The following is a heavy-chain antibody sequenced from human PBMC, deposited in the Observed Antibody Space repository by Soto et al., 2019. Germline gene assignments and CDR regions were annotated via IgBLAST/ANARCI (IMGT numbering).Heavy chain of an antibody. V-gene: IGHV3-74*01. D-gene: IGHD6-13*01. CDR2: IDTSGHST. CDR1: GFVFTNFW. J-gene: IGHJ4*02. Sequence: GGSLRLSCEASGFVFTNFWMHWVRHVRGKGLVWVARIDTSGHSTNYAESVKGRFTISRDNAKNTVSLQMNSLRVEDTGVYYCAKDSWYFDLWSQGSQVTVSS. CDR3: AKDSWYFDL.